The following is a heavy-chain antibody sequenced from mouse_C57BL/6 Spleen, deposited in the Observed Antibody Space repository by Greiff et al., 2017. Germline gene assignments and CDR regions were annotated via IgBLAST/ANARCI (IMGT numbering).Heavy chain of an antibody. CDR3: TPYYGSSPMDY. CDR1: GFNIKDYY. V-gene: IGHV14-1*01. D-gene: IGHD1-1*01. CDR2: IDPEDGDT. Sequence: EVQLHQSGAELVRPGASVKLSCTASGFNIKDYYMHWVKQRPEQGLEWIGRIDPEDGDTEYAPKFQGKATMTADTSSNTAYLQLSSLTSEDTAVYYCTPYYGSSPMDYWGQGTSVTVSS. J-gene: IGHJ4*01.